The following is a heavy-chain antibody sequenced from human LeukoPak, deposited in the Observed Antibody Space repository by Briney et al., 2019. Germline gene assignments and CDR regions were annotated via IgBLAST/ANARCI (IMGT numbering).Heavy chain of an antibody. CDR3: ARLPMAVTPHVDY. J-gene: IGHJ4*02. CDR2: IYYTGST. CDR1: GGSISSYH. Sequence: SETLSLTCTVSGGSISSYHWSWIRQPPGKGLEWIGHIYYTGSTNYNPSLKSRVTISLDTSKNQFSLKLSSVTAADTAVYYCARLPMAVTPHVDYWGQGTLVTVSS. D-gene: IGHD2-21*02. V-gene: IGHV4-59*01.